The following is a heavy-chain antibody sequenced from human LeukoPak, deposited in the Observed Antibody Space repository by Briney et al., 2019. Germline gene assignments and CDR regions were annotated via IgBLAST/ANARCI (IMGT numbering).Heavy chain of an antibody. V-gene: IGHV3-30*02. CDR3: AKDLYYDFWSGFHY. D-gene: IGHD3-3*01. CDR2: IRYDGSNK. CDR1: GFTFSGYG. Sequence: GGSLRLSCAASGFTFSGYGTHWVRQAPGKGLEWVAFIRYDGSNKYYADSVKGRFTISRDNSKNTLYLQMNSLRAEDTAVYYCAKDLYYDFWSGFHYWGQGTLVTVSS. J-gene: IGHJ4*02.